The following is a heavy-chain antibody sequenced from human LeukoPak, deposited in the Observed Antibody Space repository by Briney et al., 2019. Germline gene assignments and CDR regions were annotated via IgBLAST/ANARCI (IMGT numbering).Heavy chain of an antibody. Sequence: QPGGSLRLSCAASGFTFSSYEMNWVRQAPGKGLEWVSYISSSGSSIYYADSVKGRFTISRDNAKNSLYLQMNSLRAEDTAVYYCARVLFGDYIAVAGTGWFDPWGQGTLVTVSS. D-gene: IGHD6-19*01. V-gene: IGHV3-48*03. CDR2: ISSSGSSI. J-gene: IGHJ5*02. CDR1: GFTFSSYE. CDR3: ARVLFGDYIAVAGTGWFDP.